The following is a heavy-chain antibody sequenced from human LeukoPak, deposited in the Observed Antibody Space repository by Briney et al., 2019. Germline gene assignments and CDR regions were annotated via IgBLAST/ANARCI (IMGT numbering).Heavy chain of an antibody. Sequence: SVRVSCKASGGTFSSYAISWVRQAPGQGLEWMGGIIPIFGTANYAQKFQGRVTVTADESTSTAYMELSSLRSEDTAVYYCASRFRDDYGEGWFDPWGQGTLVTVSS. CDR3: ASRFRDDYGEGWFDP. D-gene: IGHD4-17*01. CDR2: IIPIFGTA. CDR1: GGTFSSYA. V-gene: IGHV1-69*01. J-gene: IGHJ5*02.